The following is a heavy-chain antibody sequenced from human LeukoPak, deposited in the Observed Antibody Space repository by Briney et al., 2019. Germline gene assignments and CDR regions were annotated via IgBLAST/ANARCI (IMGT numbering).Heavy chain of an antibody. Sequence: ASVKVSCKASGYTFTAYAMIWVRQAPGQGLEWMGWTSAYNDNANYAQKLQGRVTMTTDTSTSTAYMELRSLRSDDTAVYYCARGTFFDYWGQGTLVTVSS. J-gene: IGHJ4*02. CDR2: TSAYNDNA. CDR3: ARGTFFDY. CDR1: GYTFTAYA. V-gene: IGHV1-18*01.